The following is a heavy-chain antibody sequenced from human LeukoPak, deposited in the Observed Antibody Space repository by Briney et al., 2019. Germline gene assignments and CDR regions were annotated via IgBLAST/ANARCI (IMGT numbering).Heavy chain of an antibody. Sequence: GGSLRLSCAASGFTFSSYAMSWVRRAPGKGLEWVAVIWYDGSNKYYADSVKGRFTISRDNSKNTLYLQMNSLRAEDTAVYYCARDTIFGVVMSPYGMDVWGQGTTVTVSS. V-gene: IGHV3-33*08. D-gene: IGHD3-3*01. CDR2: IWYDGSNK. J-gene: IGHJ6*02. CDR1: GFTFSSYA. CDR3: ARDTIFGVVMSPYGMDV.